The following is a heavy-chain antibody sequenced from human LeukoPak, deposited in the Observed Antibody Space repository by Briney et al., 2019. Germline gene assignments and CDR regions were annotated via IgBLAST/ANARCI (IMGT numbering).Heavy chain of an antibody. V-gene: IGHV1-18*01. CDR3: ARDFPSYSEFFQY. D-gene: IGHD2-15*01. J-gene: IGHJ1*01. CDR2: ISGYNGNI. Sequence: ASVKVSCKASGYTIISYGMSWVRQAPGQGLEWMGWISGYNGNIHYAQKFQGRVTMTTDTSTSTVYMELRSLRSDDTALYYCARDFPSYSEFFQYWGQGNLVTVYS. CDR1: GYTIISYG.